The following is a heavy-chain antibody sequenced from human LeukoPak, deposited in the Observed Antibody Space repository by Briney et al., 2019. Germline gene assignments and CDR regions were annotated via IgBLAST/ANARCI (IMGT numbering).Heavy chain of an antibody. CDR3: AKVDYDFWSGYYTKATWFDP. V-gene: IGHV3-66*01. CDR1: GFTVSSNY. D-gene: IGHD3-3*01. CDR2: IYSGGST. Sequence: PGGSLRLSCAASGFTVSSNYMSWVRQAPGKGLEWVSVIYSGGSTYYADSVKGRFTISRDNSKNTLYLQMNSLRAEDTAVYYCAKVDYDFWSGYYTKATWFDPWGQGTLVTVSS. J-gene: IGHJ5*02.